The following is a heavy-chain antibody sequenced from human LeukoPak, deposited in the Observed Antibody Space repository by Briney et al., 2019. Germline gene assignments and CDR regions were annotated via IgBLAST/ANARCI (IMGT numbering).Heavy chain of an antibody. CDR1: GGSISSGGYY. Sequence: SETLSLTCTVSGGSISSGGYYWSWIRQHPGKGLEWIGYIYYSGSTYYNPSLKSRVTISVDTFKNQFSLKLSSVTAADTAVYYCARDRHYDSTVWGQGTLVTVSS. CDR2: IYYSGST. J-gene: IGHJ4*02. D-gene: IGHD3-22*01. V-gene: IGHV4-31*03. CDR3: ARDRHYDSTV.